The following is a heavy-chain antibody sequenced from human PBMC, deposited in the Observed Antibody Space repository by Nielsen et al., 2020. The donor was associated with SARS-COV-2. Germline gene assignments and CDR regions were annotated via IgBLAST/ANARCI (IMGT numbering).Heavy chain of an antibody. CDR3: ARGDLVVVPSPLLGLGPIFYYFCLDV. D-gene: IGHD2-2*02. Sequence: SETLSLTCAVSGDSVSSHDWWTWVRQSPGKGLERIGEVSHSGSTNYNPSLKSRVTLSMDKSKNQFSLRLTSVSAADTAVYFCARGDLVVVPSPLLGLGPIFYYFCLDVWGKGTTVIVSS. CDR1: GDSVSSHDW. J-gene: IGHJ6*03. V-gene: IGHV4-4*02. CDR2: VSHSGST.